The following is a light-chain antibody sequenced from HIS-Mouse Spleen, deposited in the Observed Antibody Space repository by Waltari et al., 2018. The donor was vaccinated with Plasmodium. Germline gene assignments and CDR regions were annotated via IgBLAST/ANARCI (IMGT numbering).Light chain of an antibody. CDR3: NSRDSSGNHWV. J-gene: IGLJ3*02. CDR2: GKN. CDR1: SLRSYY. V-gene: IGLV3-19*01. Sequence: SSELTQDPAVSVALGQTVRITCQGDSLRSYYASWYQQKPGQAPVLVIYGKNNRHSGIPDRFSCSSSGNTASLTITGAQAEDEADYYCNSRDSSGNHWVFGGGTKLTVL.